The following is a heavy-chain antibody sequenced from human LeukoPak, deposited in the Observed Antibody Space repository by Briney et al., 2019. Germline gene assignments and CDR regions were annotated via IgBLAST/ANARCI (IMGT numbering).Heavy chain of an antibody. CDR2: IYYSGST. D-gene: IGHD5-24*01. CDR1: GGSISIYY. Sequence: SETLSLTCTVSGGSISIYYWSWIRQPPGKGLEWIGYIYYSGSTNYNPSLKSRVTISVDTSKNQFSLKLSSVTAADTAVYYCARGRDGYIYYFDYWGQGTLVTVSS. V-gene: IGHV4-59*01. J-gene: IGHJ4*02. CDR3: ARGRDGYIYYFDY.